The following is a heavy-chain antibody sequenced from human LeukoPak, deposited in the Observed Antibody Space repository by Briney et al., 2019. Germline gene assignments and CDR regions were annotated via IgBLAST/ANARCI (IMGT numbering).Heavy chain of an antibody. CDR2: IYNDGRT. CDR3: ARGLFLSGYLDAFDI. D-gene: IGHD3-22*01. Sequence: GGSLRLSCAASGFTFSSYAMHWVRQAPGKGLEWVSLIYNDGRTYYADSVKGRCTISRDNSKNTLYLQMNSLRVEDTAVYYCARGLFLSGYLDAFDIWGQGTVVTVSS. CDR1: GFTFSSYA. V-gene: IGHV3-53*01. J-gene: IGHJ3*02.